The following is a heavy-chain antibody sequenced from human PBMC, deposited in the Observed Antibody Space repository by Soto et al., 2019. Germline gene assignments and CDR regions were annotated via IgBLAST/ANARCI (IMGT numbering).Heavy chain of an antibody. J-gene: IGHJ6*03. CDR2: ISSNGGST. D-gene: IGHD6-25*01. V-gene: IGHV3-64*01. Sequence: PGGSLRLSCAASGFTFSSYAMHWVRQAPGKGLEYVSAISSNGGSTYYANSVKGRFTISRDNSKNTLYLQMGSLRAEDMAVYYCAREDGTSATPYYYYMDVWGKGTTVTVSS. CDR1: GFTFSSYA. CDR3: AREDGTSATPYYYYMDV.